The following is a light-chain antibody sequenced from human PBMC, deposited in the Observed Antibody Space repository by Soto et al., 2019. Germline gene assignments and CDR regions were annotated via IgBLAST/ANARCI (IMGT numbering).Light chain of an antibody. V-gene: IGLV2-14*03. Sequence: QSALTQPASVSGSPGQSISISCTGTSSDVGGYEYVSWYQQYPGKAPKLVIYDVSDRPSGVSNRFSGSKSGNTASLTISGLQAEDEADYYCNSYTTTSTWVFGGGTKLTVL. J-gene: IGLJ3*02. CDR1: SSDVGGYEY. CDR2: DVS. CDR3: NSYTTTSTWV.